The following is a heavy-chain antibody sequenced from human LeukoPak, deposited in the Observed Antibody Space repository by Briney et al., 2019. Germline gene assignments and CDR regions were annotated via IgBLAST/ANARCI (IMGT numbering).Heavy chain of an antibody. Sequence: PSETLSLTCSFSGGSFSSYCWSWIRQPLGKGLEWMGYIYYSGSTNYNPSLKSRVTISVDTSKKQFSLKLSSVTAADTAVYYFARGKRDRNYPYYFDYWGQGTLVTVSS. J-gene: IGHJ4*02. CDR3: ARGKRDRNYPYYFDY. V-gene: IGHV4-59*01. CDR1: GGSFSSYC. D-gene: IGHD1-14*01. CDR2: IYYSGST.